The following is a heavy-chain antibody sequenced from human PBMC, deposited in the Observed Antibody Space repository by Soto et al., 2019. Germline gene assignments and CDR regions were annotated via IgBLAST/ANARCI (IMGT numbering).Heavy chain of an antibody. Sequence: QVQLVQSGAEVKKPGASVKVSCKASGYTFTGYYMHWVRQAPGQGLEWMGWINPNSGGTNYAQKFQGRVTMTRDTSISTAYMELSRLRSDHTAVYYCARGDSEYYDSSGYYYEDYWGQGTLVTVSS. J-gene: IGHJ4*02. V-gene: IGHV1-2*02. D-gene: IGHD3-22*01. CDR2: INPNSGGT. CDR3: ARGDSEYYDSSGYYYEDY. CDR1: GYTFTGYY.